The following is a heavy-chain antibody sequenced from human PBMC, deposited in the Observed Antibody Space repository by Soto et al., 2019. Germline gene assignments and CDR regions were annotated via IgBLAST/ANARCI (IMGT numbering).Heavy chain of an antibody. CDR1: GFTFNNYG. Sequence: PGGSLRLSCAASGFTFNNYGMHWVRQAPGKGLEWVSYISSSSSTIYYADSVKGRFTISRDNAKNSLYLQMNSLRAEDTAVYYCASRIHLLGDGSLGYDYWGQGTLVTVSS. V-gene: IGHV3-48*01. D-gene: IGHD3-16*01. J-gene: IGHJ4*02. CDR3: ASRIHLLGDGSLGYDY. CDR2: ISSSSSTI.